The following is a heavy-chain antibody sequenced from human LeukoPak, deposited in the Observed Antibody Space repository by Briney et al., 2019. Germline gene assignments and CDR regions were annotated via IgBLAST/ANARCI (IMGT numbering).Heavy chain of an antibody. CDR3: ARERYSYGAFDY. Sequence: QPGGSLRLSCAASGFTFSSYGMHWVRQAPGKGLEWVAVISYDGSNKYYADSVKGRFTISRDNSMNTLYLQMNSLRAEDTAVYYCARERYSYGAFDYWGQGTLVTVSS. D-gene: IGHD5-18*01. J-gene: IGHJ4*02. CDR2: ISYDGSNK. V-gene: IGHV3-30*03. CDR1: GFTFSSYG.